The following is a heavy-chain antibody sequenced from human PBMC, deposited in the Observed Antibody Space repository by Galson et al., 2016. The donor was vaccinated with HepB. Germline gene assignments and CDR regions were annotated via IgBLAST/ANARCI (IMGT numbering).Heavy chain of an antibody. Sequence: LRLSCAASGFLFSSYAMSWVRQAPGKGLEWVSGLSGSDGSTYYADSVKGRFTTSRDNSKNTLYLQMNSLRAEDTAVYYCAKDWGVATTTHFDYWGQGILVIVSS. J-gene: IGHJ4*02. V-gene: IGHV3-23*01. CDR1: GFLFSSYA. D-gene: IGHD5-12*01. CDR2: LSGSDGST. CDR3: AKDWGVATTTHFDY.